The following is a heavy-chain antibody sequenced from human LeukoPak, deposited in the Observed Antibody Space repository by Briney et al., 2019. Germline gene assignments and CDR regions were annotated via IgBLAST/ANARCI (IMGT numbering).Heavy chain of an antibody. CDR1: GGSFSGYY. V-gene: IGHV4-34*01. D-gene: IGHD4-11*01. J-gene: IGHJ6*03. CDR3: ARGLTVTTGYYYYYYMDV. Sequence: PSETLSLTCAVYGGSFSGYYWSWIRQPPGKGLEWIGEINHSGSTNYNPSLKSRVTISVDTSKNQFSLKLSSVTAADTAVYYCARGLTVTTGYYYYYYMDVWGKGTTVTVSS. CDR2: INHSGST.